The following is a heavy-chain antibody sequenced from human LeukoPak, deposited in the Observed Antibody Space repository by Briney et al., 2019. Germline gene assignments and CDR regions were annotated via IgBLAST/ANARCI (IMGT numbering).Heavy chain of an antibody. CDR3: ASPGSGRHAFDI. CDR2: INHSGST. J-gene: IGHJ3*02. V-gene: IGHV4-34*01. CDR1: GGSFSGYY. Sequence: SETLSLTCAVYGGSFSGYYWSWIRQPPGKGLEWIGEINHSGSTNYNPSLKSGVTISVDTSKNQFSLKLSSVTAADTAVYYCASPGSGRHAFDIWGQGTMVTVSS. D-gene: IGHD3-10*01.